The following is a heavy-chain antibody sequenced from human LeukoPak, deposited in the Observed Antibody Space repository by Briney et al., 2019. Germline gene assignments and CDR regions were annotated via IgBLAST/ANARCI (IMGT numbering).Heavy chain of an antibody. V-gene: IGHV3-48*01. D-gene: IGHD1-26*01. CDR3: AKDLLGATPLLEGEY. J-gene: IGHJ4*02. CDR1: GFTFSSYS. CDR2: ITTSGGAK. Sequence: GGSLRLSCAASGFTFSSYSMNWVRQAPGKGLEWISYITTSGGAKNYADSVKGRFTISRDNSKNTLYLQMNSLRAEDTAVYYCAKDLLGATPLLEGEYWGQGTLVTVSS.